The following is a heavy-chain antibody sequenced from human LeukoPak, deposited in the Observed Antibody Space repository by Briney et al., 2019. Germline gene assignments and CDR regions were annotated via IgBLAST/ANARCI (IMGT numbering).Heavy chain of an antibody. Sequence: GGSLRLSCVASAFIFSDFYMDWVRQAPRKGLEWVGRIRSKASRYTTEYAASVRGRFTIYGDASKNSLYLQMESLRIDDTAVYYCARTTRGSADYWGQGTLVTVSS. J-gene: IGHJ4*02. V-gene: IGHV3-72*01. CDR1: AFIFSDFY. CDR2: IRSKASRYTT. D-gene: IGHD5-12*01. CDR3: ARTTRGSADY.